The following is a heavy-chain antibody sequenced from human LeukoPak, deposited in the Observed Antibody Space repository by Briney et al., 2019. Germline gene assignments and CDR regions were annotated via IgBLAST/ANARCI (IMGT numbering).Heavy chain of an antibody. Sequence: PSETLSLTCTVSGCSISSYYWSWIRQAAGKGLEWIGRIYTSGSTNYNPSLKSPVTMSVATSTNQFSLKLSSVTAADTAVYSCARSISGSYQLSDAFDIWGQGTMVTVSS. CDR3: ARSISGSYQLSDAFDI. CDR2: IYTSGST. J-gene: IGHJ3*02. D-gene: IGHD3-10*01. V-gene: IGHV4-4*07. CDR1: GCSISSYY.